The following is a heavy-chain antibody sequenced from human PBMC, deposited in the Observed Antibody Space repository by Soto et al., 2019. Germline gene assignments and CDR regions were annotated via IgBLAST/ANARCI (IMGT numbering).Heavy chain of an antibody. CDR2: VYYSGST. CDR1: GGSISNYY. Sequence: QVQLQESGPGLVRRSETLSLTCSVSGGSISNYYWNWIRQPPGKGLEWIGYVYYSGSTHFHPSLKSRVTMSVDTSKNHFSLRLSSVTAADAAIYDCARAVNSGYPDSFDIWGQGTRVTVAS. J-gene: IGHJ3*02. V-gene: IGHV4-59*01. CDR3: ARAVNSGYPDSFDI. D-gene: IGHD5-12*01.